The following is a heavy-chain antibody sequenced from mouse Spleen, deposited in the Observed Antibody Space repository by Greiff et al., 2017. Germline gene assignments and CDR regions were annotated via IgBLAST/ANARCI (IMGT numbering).Heavy chain of an antibody. Sequence: VQLQQPGTELVKPGASVKLSCKASGYTFTSYWMHWVKQRPGQGLEWIGNINPSNGGTNYNEKFKSKATLTVDKSSSTAYMQLSSLTSEDSAVYYCARDPYYYDGSRYFDVWGAGTTVTVSS. V-gene: IGHV1-53*01. J-gene: IGHJ1*01. CDR2: INPSNGGT. D-gene: IGHD1-1*01. CDR3: ARDPYYYDGSRYFDV. CDR1: GYTFTSYW.